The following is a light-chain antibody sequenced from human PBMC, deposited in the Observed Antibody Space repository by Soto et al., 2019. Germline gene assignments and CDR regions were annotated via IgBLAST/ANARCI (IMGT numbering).Light chain of an antibody. J-gene: IGKJ1*01. CDR1: QSIDSW. CDR2: KAS. Sequence: DIQMTQSPSTLSASIGDRVTITCRASQSIDSWLAWYQQKPGKAPKLLIYKASSLQTGVPSRFSDSGSGTEFALTISSLQPDDFATYYCQHYNTYSRTFGQGTKVEVK. CDR3: QHYNTYSRT. V-gene: IGKV1-5*03.